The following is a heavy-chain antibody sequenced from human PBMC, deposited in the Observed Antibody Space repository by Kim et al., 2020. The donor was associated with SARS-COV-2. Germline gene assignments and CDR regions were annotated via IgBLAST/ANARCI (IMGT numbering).Heavy chain of an antibody. CDR3: ARGLPDYGDYGWDY. CDR2: ISYDGSNK. J-gene: IGHJ4*02. D-gene: IGHD4-17*01. Sequence: GGSLRLSCAASGFTFSSYAMHWVRQAPGKGLEWVAVISYDGSNKYYADSVKGRFTISRDNSNNTLYLQMNSLRAEDTAVYYCARGLPDYGDYGWDYWGQGTLVTVSS. V-gene: IGHV3-30*04. CDR1: GFTFSSYA.